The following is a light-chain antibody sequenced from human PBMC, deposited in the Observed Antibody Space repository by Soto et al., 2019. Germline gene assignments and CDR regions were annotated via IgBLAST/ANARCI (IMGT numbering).Light chain of an antibody. V-gene: IGLV2-14*03. Sequence: QSVLPQPASVSGSPGQSIAISCTGTSSDVGNYNYVSWYQQHPGKAPKLMIYDVSNRPSGVSNRLSGSKSGNTASLTISGLQPEDEADYYCNSYTSSSTYVFGTGTKVTVL. J-gene: IGLJ1*01. CDR2: DVS. CDR1: SSDVGNYNY. CDR3: NSYTSSSTYV.